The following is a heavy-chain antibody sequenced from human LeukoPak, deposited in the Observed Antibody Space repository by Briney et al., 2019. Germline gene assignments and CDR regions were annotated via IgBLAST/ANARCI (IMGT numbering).Heavy chain of an antibody. Sequence: ASVKVSCKASGGTFSSYAISWVRQAPGQGLEWMGGIIPIFGTANYAQKFQGRVTITADKSTSTAYMELSSLRAEDTAIYYCAKDAHPRRDGSNPLYFDYWGQGTLVTVSS. CDR3: AKDAHPRRDGSNPLYFDY. CDR2: IIPIFGTA. V-gene: IGHV1-69*06. CDR1: GGTFSSYA. D-gene: IGHD5-24*01. J-gene: IGHJ4*02.